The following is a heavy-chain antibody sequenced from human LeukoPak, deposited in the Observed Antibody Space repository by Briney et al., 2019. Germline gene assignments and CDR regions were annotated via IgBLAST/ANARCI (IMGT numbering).Heavy chain of an antibody. CDR3: AREYGDYVYY. D-gene: IGHD4-17*01. CDR1: GFTVSSNY. Sequence: GGSLRLSCAASGFTVSSNYMRWVRQAPGKGLEWVSVIYSGGTTYYADSVEGRFTISRDNSKNTLYLQMNSLRAEDTAVYYCAREYGDYVYYWGQGTLVTVSS. J-gene: IGHJ4*02. V-gene: IGHV3-66*01. CDR2: IYSGGTT.